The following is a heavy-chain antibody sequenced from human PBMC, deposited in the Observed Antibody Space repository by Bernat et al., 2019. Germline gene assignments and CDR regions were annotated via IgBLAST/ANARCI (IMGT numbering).Heavy chain of an antibody. J-gene: IGHJ3*02. CDR2: IYPGDSDT. V-gene: IGHV5-51*01. D-gene: IGHD6-19*01. CDR1: GYNFTTYW. Sequence: EMQLVQSGAEVKKPGESLKISCKGSGYNFTTYWIGWVRQMPGKGLEWMGTIYPGDSDTRYSPSLQGQVTISVDKSISIAYLQWSSLKASDTAIYYCARRGQMAGSVGDAFDIWGQGTMVTVSS. CDR3: ARRGQMAGSVGDAFDI.